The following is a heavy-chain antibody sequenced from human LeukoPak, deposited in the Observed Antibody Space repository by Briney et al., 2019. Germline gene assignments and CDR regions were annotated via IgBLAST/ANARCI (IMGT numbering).Heavy chain of an antibody. J-gene: IGHJ4*01. D-gene: IGHD5-12*01. Sequence: PSETLSLTCTVSGVSISSYYWSWIRQPPGKGLEWIGYIYNSGGINYNPSLKSRVAISVDTSKNQFSLKLNSVTAADTAVYYCARTSGYTYFDYWGQEPWSPSPQ. CDR3: ARTSGYTYFDY. CDR2: IYNSGGI. CDR1: GVSISSYY. V-gene: IGHV4-59*01.